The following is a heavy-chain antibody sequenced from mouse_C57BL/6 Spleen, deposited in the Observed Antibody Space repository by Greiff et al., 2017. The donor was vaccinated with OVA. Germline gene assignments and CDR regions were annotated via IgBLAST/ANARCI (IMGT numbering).Heavy chain of an antibody. V-gene: IGHV1-52*01. CDR1: GYTFTSYW. CDR2: IDPSDSET. J-gene: IGHJ2*01. D-gene: IGHD1-1*01. Sequence: VQLQQPGAELVRPGSSVKLSCKASGYTFTSYWMHWVKQRPIQGLEWIGNIDPSDSETHYNQKFKDKATLTVDKSSSTAYMQLSSLTSEDSAVYYCARSLITSGFDYWGQGTTLTVSS. CDR3: ARSLITSGFDY.